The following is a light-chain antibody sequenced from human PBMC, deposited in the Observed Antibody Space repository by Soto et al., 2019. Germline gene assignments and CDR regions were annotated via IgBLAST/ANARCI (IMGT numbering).Light chain of an antibody. CDR2: DAS. V-gene: IGKV3D-20*01. CDR1: QTVSSNY. J-gene: IGKJ4*01. CDR3: QQYGDSPRGT. Sequence: EVVLTQSPATLSLSPGERATLSCGASQTVSSNYLDWYQQKPGLAPRLLIYDASTRATGIPDRFRGSGSGTYFTLTISRLEPEDVAVYYCQQYGDSPRGTFGGGTKVEIK.